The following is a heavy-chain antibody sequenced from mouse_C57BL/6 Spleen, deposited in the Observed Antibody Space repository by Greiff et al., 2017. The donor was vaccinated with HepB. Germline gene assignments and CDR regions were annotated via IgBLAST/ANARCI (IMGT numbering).Heavy chain of an antibody. CDR3: ARRTTVALDY. D-gene: IGHD1-1*01. J-gene: IGHJ2*01. CDR1: GYTFTSYW. V-gene: IGHV1-55*01. Sequence: QVHVKQPGAELVKPGASVKMSCKASGYTFTSYWITWVKQRPGQGLEWIGDIYPGSGSTNYNEKFKSKATLTVDTSSSTAYMQLSSLTSEDSAVYYCARRTTVALDYWGQGTTLTVSS. CDR2: IYPGSGST.